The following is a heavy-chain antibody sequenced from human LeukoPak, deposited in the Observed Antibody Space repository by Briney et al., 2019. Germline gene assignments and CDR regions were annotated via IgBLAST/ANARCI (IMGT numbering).Heavy chain of an antibody. D-gene: IGHD2-15*01. J-gene: IGHJ4*02. CDR1: GFTFSDFD. V-gene: IGHV3-23*01. Sequence: PGGSLRLSCVASGFTFSDFDMNWIRQAPGKGLEWVSAISGSGGSTYYADSVKGRFTISRDNSKNTLYLQMNSLRAEDTAVYYCVYCSGGSCYLFVYWGQGTLVTVSS. CDR3: VYCSGGSCYLFVY. CDR2: ISGSGGST.